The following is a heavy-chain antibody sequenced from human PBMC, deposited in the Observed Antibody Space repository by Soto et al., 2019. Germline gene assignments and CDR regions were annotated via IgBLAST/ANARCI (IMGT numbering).Heavy chain of an antibody. J-gene: IGHJ4*02. D-gene: IGHD1-26*01. CDR2: IIPIFCTA. V-gene: IGHV1-69*01. CDR3: ARWVMGAACIDY. Sequence: QVQLVQSGAEVKKPGYSVKVSFKASGGTFSSYAINWVRQAPGQGLEWMGGIIPIFCTANYEQNFQGRVAITADESTSTAYMELRGLISEVTAVYYWARWVMGAACIDYWVRETLVTVSS. CDR1: GGTFSSYA.